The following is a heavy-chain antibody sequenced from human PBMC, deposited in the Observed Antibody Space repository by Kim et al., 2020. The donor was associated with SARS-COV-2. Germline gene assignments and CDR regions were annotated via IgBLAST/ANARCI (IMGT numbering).Heavy chain of an antibody. Sequence: ASVKVSCKASGFTFTNYVIHWVRQAPGQRLEWMGWINAGNGNPKYSQKFQGRVTITRDSSASAAYMELSSLRSEDTAIYYCGRGEIGYCSSTTCSDAFDIWGQGTVVTVSS. CDR1: GFTFTNYV. CDR2: INAGNGNP. CDR3: GRGEIGYCSSTTCSDAFDI. V-gene: IGHV1-3*01. D-gene: IGHD2-2*01. J-gene: IGHJ3*02.